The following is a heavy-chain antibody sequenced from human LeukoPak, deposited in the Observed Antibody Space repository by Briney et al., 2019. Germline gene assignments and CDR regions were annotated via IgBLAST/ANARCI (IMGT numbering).Heavy chain of an antibody. V-gene: IGHV3-23*01. Sequence: GGSLRLSCAASGFTFSSYAMSWVRQAPGKGLQWVSGISGSGGSTYYADSVKGRFTISRDNSKNTLYLQMNSLRAEDTAVYYCAKGRLGIGDYFDYWGQGTLVTVSS. CDR1: GFTFSSYA. J-gene: IGHJ4*02. D-gene: IGHD7-27*01. CDR3: AKGRLGIGDYFDY. CDR2: ISGSGGST.